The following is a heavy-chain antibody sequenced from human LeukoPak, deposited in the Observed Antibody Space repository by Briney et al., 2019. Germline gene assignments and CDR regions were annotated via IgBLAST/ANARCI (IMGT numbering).Heavy chain of an antibody. J-gene: IGHJ2*01. D-gene: IGHD6-19*01. CDR3: ARDNSGDL. CDR2: ISSSSTI. Sequence: GGSLRLSCAASGFTFSSYSMNWVRQAPGKGLEWVSYISSSSTIYYADSVKGRFTISRDNAKNSLYLQMNSLRAEDTAVYYCARDNSGDLWGRGTLVTVSS. V-gene: IGHV3-48*04. CDR1: GFTFSSYS.